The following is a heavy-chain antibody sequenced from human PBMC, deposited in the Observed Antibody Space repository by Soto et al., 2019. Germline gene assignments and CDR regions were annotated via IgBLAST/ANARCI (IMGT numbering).Heavy chain of an antibody. D-gene: IGHD4-17*01. CDR2: ISSGGSAI. V-gene: IGHV3-11*01. J-gene: IGHJ5*02. CDR3: ARDSGRSTGGNWFDP. Sequence: PGGSLRLSCAASGFTFSDHYMSWIRQAPGKGLEWVSDISSGGSAIYYADSVKGRFTISRDNAKNSLYLQMNSLRAEDTAVYYCARDSGRSTGGNWFDPWGQGTLVTVSS. CDR1: GFTFSDHY.